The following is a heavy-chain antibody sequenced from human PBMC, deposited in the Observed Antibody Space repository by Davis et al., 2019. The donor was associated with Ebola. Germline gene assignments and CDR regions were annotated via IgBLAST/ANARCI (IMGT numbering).Heavy chain of an antibody. D-gene: IGHD3-3*01. Sequence: GESLKISCQGSGYSFSNYWIAWVRQVPGKGLEWMGMIYPGDSETRYSPSFQGQVTISADKSISTAYLQWSSLKASDTAMYYCARPFSYDFWSGYFQPNWFDPWGQGTLVTVSP. CDR2: IYPGDSET. J-gene: IGHJ5*02. CDR3: ARPFSYDFWSGYFQPNWFDP. V-gene: IGHV5-51*01. CDR1: GYSFSNYW.